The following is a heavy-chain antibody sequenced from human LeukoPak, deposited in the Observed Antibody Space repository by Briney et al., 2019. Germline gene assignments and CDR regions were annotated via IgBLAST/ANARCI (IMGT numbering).Heavy chain of an antibody. Sequence: PSETLSLTCTVSGASLYSGDYYWGWLRLPPGKGLEWIGYTYYSGSTYYNPSLKSRVTISVDTSKNQFSLKLNSVTAADTAVYYCARDEMGDVWGQGTTVTVSS. CDR1: GASLYSGDYY. J-gene: IGHJ6*02. V-gene: IGHV4-61*08. CDR2: TYYSGST. D-gene: IGHD2-8*01. CDR3: ARDEMGDV.